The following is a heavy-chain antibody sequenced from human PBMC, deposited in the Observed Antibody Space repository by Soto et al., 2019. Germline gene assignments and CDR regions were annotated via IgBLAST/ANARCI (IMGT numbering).Heavy chain of an antibody. J-gene: IGHJ4*02. V-gene: IGHV1-46*01. CDR1: GYTFTSYG. CDR2: ISISGGRT. Sequence: ASVNVSCKASGYTFTSYGISWVRQAPGQGLEWMGMISISGGRTSYAQKLHDRVTMTRDTSTNTVYMELSSLRSDDTAVYYCARTYCAADCPRRDFDYWGQGTLVTDS. CDR3: ARTYCAADCPRRDFDY. D-gene: IGHD2-21*02.